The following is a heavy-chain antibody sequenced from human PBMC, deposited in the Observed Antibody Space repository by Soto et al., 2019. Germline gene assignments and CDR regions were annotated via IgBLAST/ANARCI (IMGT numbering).Heavy chain of an antibody. J-gene: IGHJ6*02. Sequence: GGSLRLSCAASGFTFSSYGMHWVRQAPGKGLEWVAVIWYDGSNKYYADSVKGRFTISRDNSKNTLYLQMNSLRAEDTAVYYCARDLFDSSGYYSVYYYYGMDVWGQGTTVTVSS. CDR2: IWYDGSNK. D-gene: IGHD3-22*01. CDR3: ARDLFDSSGYYSVYYYYGMDV. V-gene: IGHV3-33*01. CDR1: GFTFSSYG.